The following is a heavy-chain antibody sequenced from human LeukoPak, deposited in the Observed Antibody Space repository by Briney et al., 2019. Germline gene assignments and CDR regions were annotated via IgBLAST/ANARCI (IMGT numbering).Heavy chain of an antibody. J-gene: IGHJ3*02. CDR2: IYYSGST. CDR1: GGSISSYY. D-gene: IGHD3-10*01. V-gene: IGHV4-59*08. CDR3: AKCRRMVDAFDI. Sequence: SETLSLTCTVSGGSISSYYWSWIRQPPGKGLEWIGYIYYSGSTNYNPSLKSRVTISVDTSKNQFSLKLSSVTAADTAVYYCAKCRRMVDAFDIWGQGTMVTVSS.